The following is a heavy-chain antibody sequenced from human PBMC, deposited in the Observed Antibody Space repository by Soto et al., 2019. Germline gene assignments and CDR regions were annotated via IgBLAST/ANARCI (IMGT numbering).Heavy chain of an antibody. D-gene: IGHD2-8*01. CDR1: GGSISSGGYY. J-gene: IGHJ4*02. CDR2: IYYSGRT. CDR3: ASGGRGYCTNGVCFQRQYYFDY. V-gene: IGHV4-31*03. Sequence: SETLSLTCTVSGGSISSGGYYWSWIRQHPGKGLEWIGYIYYSGRTYYNPSLKSRVIISVDTSKSQFSLKLSSVTAADTAVYYCASGGRGYCTNGVCFQRQYYFDYWGQGTLVTVSS.